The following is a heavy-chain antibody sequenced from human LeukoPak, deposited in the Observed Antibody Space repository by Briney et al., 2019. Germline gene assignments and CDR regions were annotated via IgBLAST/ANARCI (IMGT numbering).Heavy chain of an antibody. CDR1: GFTFSSYW. D-gene: IGHD3-3*01. J-gene: IGHJ4*02. CDR2: IKQGGSEK. CDR3: ARGDYDFWSGYYLFDY. V-gene: IGHV3-7*01. Sequence: GGSLRLSCAASGFTFSSYWMSWVRQAPGKGLEWVANIKQGGSEKYYVDSVKGRFTISRDNAKNSLYLQMNSLRAEDTAVYYCARGDYDFWSGYYLFDYWGQGTLVTVSS.